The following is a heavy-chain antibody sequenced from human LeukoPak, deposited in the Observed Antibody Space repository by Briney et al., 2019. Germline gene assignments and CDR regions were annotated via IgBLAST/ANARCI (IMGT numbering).Heavy chain of an antibody. V-gene: IGHV3-48*01. D-gene: IGHD6-6*01. J-gene: IGHJ6*03. CDR2: VSSSSATI. CDR1: GFSLSAYN. CDR3: ARDRHVPGLYYYYMDV. Sequence: GGSLRLSCEGSGFSLSAYNMNWVRQAPGKGLESVSYVSSSSATIFYADSVKGRFTISRDNAKNSLYLQMNSLRPEDTAVYFCARDRHVPGLYYYYMDVWGKGTTVTVSS.